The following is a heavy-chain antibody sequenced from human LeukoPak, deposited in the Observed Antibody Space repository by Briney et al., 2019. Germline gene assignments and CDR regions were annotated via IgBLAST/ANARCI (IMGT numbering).Heavy chain of an antibody. CDR2: IYYSGST. Sequence: NPSETLSLTCTVSGDSIDNFYWSWIRQPPGKGLEWIGYIYYSGSTNYNPSLKSRVTISVDTSKTQFSLKLTSVSAADTAVYYCARERSMVRGMSWFDPWGQGTLVIVSS. D-gene: IGHD3-10*01. CDR3: ARERSMVRGMSWFDP. J-gene: IGHJ5*02. CDR1: GDSIDNFY. V-gene: IGHV4-59*01.